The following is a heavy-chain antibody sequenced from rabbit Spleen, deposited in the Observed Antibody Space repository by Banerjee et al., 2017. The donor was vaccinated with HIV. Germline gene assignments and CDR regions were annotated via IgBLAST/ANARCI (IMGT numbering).Heavy chain of an antibody. CDR1: GIDFSGTVY. Sequence: QSLEESGGDLVKPEGSLTLTCAASGIDFSGTVYVCWVRQAPGKGLDWIACIFAGGTDTTYYASWAQGRFTISKTSSTTVTLQMTSLTVADTATYFCARGDGYAYGGYDLWGQGTLVTVS. D-gene: IGHD6-1*01. J-gene: IGHJ4*01. V-gene: IGHV1S40*01. CDR2: IFAGGTDTT. CDR3: ARGDGYAYGGYDL.